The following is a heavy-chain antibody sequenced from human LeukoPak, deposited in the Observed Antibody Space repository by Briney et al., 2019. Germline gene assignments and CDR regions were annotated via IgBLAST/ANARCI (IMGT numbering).Heavy chain of an antibody. CDR3: ARGLGTYESSYLTWPMISF. D-gene: IGHD3-22*01. V-gene: IGHV1-8*01. CDR1: GYTFSNYE. CDR2: MNPDSGDT. Sequence: ASVKVSCKASGYTFSNYEINWVRQAPGQGLEWMGWMNPDSGDTAYAQKFQGRITMTRSTSISTAYMELSSLRSEDTAVYYCARGLGTYESSYLTWPMISFWGQGTLVTVSS. J-gene: IGHJ4*02.